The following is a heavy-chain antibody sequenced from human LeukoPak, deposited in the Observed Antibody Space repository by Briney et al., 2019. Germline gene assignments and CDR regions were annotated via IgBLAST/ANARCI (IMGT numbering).Heavy chain of an antibody. CDR2: MYPGDSDT. Sequence: GESLKISCQGSGYNFTSSWIGWVRQMPGKGLEWMGIMYPGDSDTGYSPSFQGHVTISSDKSISTAYLQWSSLKASDTAMYFCARLRSDAFDIWGQGTMVTVSS. CDR1: GYNFTSSW. V-gene: IGHV5-51*01. CDR3: ARLRSDAFDI. J-gene: IGHJ3*02.